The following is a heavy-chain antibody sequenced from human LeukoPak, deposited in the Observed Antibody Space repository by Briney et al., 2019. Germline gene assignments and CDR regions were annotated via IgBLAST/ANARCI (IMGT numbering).Heavy chain of an antibody. CDR3: ARSLKGAGMDV. Sequence: SETLSLTSTVSGGSISSYYWSWIRQPPGKGLEWIGYIYYSGSTNYNPSLKSRVTISVDTSKNQFSLKLSSVTAADTAVYYCARSLKGAGMDVWGKGTTVTVSS. D-gene: IGHD3-16*01. V-gene: IGHV4-59*01. J-gene: IGHJ6*04. CDR1: GGSISSYY. CDR2: IYYSGST.